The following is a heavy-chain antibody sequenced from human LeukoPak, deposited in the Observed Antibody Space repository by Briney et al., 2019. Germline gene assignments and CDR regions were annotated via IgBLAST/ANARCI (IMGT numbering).Heavy chain of an antibody. Sequence: ASVKVSCKASGYTFTSYGISWVRQAPGQGLEWMGWISAYNGNTNYAQKLQGRVTMTTDTSTSTAYMELRSLRSDDTAVYYCVRSKSSSSDNAFDIWGQGTMVTVSS. CDR3: VRSKSSSSDNAFDI. CDR1: GYTFTSYG. CDR2: ISAYNGNT. V-gene: IGHV1-18*01. D-gene: IGHD6-6*01. J-gene: IGHJ3*02.